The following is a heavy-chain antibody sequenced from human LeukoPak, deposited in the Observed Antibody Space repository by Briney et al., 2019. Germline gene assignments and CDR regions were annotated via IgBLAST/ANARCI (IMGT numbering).Heavy chain of an antibody. CDR3: ARRAGEYSHPYDY. V-gene: IGHV3-53*01. D-gene: IGHD2-15*01. CDR2: IYSGGNT. CDR1: GFTVSSNS. Sequence: PGGSLRLSCTVSGFTVSSNSWSWVRQAPGKGLEWVSLIYSGGNTHYSDSVKGRFTLSRDNSKNTLYLQMNSLRAEDTAIYYCARRAGEYSHPYDYWGQGTLVTVSS. J-gene: IGHJ4*02.